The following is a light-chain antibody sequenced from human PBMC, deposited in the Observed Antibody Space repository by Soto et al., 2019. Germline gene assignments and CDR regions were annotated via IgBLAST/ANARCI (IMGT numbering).Light chain of an antibody. CDR3: QRTDSGPWT. CDR1: QHVSTN. Sequence: EIVMTQSPVTLSASPGERATLSCRASQHVSTNLAWYQQKPGQAPRLLIYGASTRATGIPARFSGSGSGTDFTLIISSLQSEDFALYYCQRTDSGPWTFGQGTKVAI. CDR2: GAS. V-gene: IGKV3-15*01. J-gene: IGKJ1*01.